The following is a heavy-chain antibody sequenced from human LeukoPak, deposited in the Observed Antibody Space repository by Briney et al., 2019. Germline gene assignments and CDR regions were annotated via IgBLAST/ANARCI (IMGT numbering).Heavy chain of an antibody. CDR3: ARDRFRGYGGNAVPFDY. D-gene: IGHD4-23*01. Sequence: GGSLRLSCAASGFTFSSYWMSWVRQAPGKGLEWVANIKQDGSEKYYVDSVKGRFTISRDNAKNSLYLQMNSLRAEDTAVYYCARDRFRGYGGNAVPFDYWGQGALVTVSS. CDR2: IKQDGSEK. CDR1: GFTFSSYW. V-gene: IGHV3-7*01. J-gene: IGHJ4*02.